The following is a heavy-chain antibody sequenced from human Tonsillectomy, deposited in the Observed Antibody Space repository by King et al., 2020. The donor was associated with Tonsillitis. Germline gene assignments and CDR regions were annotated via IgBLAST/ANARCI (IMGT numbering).Heavy chain of an antibody. Sequence: VQLVESGGGVVQPGRSLRLSCAASGFTFSPYAMHWVRQAPGKGLEWVAVISYDGSRKYYGESVKGRFTISRDNSKDTLYLQMNSLRPEDTAIYYCAKDPTHNYPSGDYYIDYWGQGSLVTVSS. CDR2: ISYDGSRK. CDR1: GFTFSPYA. CDR3: AKDPTHNYPSGDYYIDY. V-gene: IGHV3-30*18. J-gene: IGHJ4*02. D-gene: IGHD6-19*01.